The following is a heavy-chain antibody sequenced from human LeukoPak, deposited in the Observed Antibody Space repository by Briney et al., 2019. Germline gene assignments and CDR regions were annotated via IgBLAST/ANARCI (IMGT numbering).Heavy chain of an antibody. Sequence: GGSLRLSCAASGFTFSDYDMNWVRQAPGKGLEWVSVIYSGDTTYYADSVKGRFTISRDNSKNTLFLQMNSLRAEDTAVYYCARSVAKVGHYYYYGMDVWGQGTTVTVSS. CDR2: IYSGDTT. CDR3: ARSVAKVGHYYYYGMDV. D-gene: IGHD5/OR15-5a*01. J-gene: IGHJ6*02. V-gene: IGHV3-53*01. CDR1: GFTFSDYD.